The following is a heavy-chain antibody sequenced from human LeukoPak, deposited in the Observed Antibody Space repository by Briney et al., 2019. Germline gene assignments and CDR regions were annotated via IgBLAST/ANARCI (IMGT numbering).Heavy chain of an antibody. CDR2: ICSGGLT. V-gene: IGHV3-53*01. Sequence: GGSLRLSCAASGFAVNTKFMHWVRQAPGKGLEWISVICSGGLTYYADSVEGRFTITRDNSKNTLYLLMNSLRDEDTAVYYCARDEVTSGGGLESWGQGTLVIVSS. CDR1: GFAVNTKF. J-gene: IGHJ4*02. CDR3: ARDEVTSGGGLES. D-gene: IGHD3-16*01.